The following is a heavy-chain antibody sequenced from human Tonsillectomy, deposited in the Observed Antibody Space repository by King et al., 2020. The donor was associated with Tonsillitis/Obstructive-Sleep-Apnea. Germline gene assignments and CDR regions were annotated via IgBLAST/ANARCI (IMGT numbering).Heavy chain of an antibody. CDR3: ARLTTVTTLSAFDI. CDR1: GGSISSSSYY. D-gene: IGHD4-11*01. V-gene: IGHV4-39*01. CDR2: IYYSGST. Sequence: QLQESGPGLVKPSETLSLTCTVSGGSISSSSYYWGWIRQPPGKGLEWIGTIYYSGSTYYNPSLKSRVTISADTSKNQFSLKLSSVTAADTAVYYCARLTTVTTLSAFDIWGQGTMVTVSS. J-gene: IGHJ3*02.